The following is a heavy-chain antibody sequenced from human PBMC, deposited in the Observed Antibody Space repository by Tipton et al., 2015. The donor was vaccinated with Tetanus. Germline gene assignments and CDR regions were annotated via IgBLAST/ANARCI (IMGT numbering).Heavy chain of an antibody. J-gene: IGHJ4*02. V-gene: IGHV4-61*01. Sequence: TLSLTCSVSGASVSRSSHYWTWIRQPPGKEPEWVGYVYHNGNTNYHPSLKGPLTISVDTSKNQFSLNLKSFITADTAIYYCAGANNDYPKKGPFDYWGQGILVTVSS. D-gene: IGHD5-12*01. CDR3: AGANNDYPKKGPFDY. CDR2: VYHNGNT. CDR1: GASVSRSSHY.